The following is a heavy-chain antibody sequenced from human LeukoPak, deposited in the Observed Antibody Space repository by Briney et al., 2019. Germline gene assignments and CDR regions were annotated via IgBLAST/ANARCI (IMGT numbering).Heavy chain of an antibody. CDR3: ARESEDIVVVPAATAFDY. CDR2: IYTSGST. Sequence: SQTLSPTCTVSGGSISSGSYYWSWIRQPAGKGLEWIGRIYTSGSTNYNPSLKSRVTISVDTSKNQFSLKLSSVTAADTAVYYCARESEDIVVVPAATAFDYWGQGTLVTVPS. J-gene: IGHJ4*02. D-gene: IGHD2-2*01. CDR1: GGSISSGSYY. V-gene: IGHV4-61*02.